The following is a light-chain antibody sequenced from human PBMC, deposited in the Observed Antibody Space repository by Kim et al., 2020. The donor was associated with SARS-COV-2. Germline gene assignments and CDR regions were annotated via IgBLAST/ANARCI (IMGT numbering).Light chain of an antibody. Sequence: RVTISCTGSRSNIGAGYDVHWYQQLPGTAPKLLIYDNYHRTSGVPDRFSGSKSGTSASLAITGLQGEDEADYYCPSYDSGLSGSLFGGGTQLTVL. J-gene: IGLJ3*02. V-gene: IGLV1-40*01. CDR1: RSNIGAGYD. CDR2: DNY. CDR3: PSYDSGLSGSL.